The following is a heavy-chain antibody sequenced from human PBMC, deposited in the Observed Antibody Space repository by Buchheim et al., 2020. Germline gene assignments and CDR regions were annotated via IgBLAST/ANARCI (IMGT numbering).Heavy chain of an antibody. CDR1: GFTFSNLW. V-gene: IGHV3-74*01. CDR3: ATDHYDNSGDSSFDY. Sequence: EVQLVQSGGGLVQPGGSLRLSCAASGFTFSNLWMHWVRQVPGKGLVWVSTIISDGSSTSHADSVKGRFTISRDNAKNKLYLQMNSLRAEDTGVYYCATDHYDNSGDSSFDYWGQGTL. CDR2: IISDGSST. D-gene: IGHD3-22*01. J-gene: IGHJ4*02.